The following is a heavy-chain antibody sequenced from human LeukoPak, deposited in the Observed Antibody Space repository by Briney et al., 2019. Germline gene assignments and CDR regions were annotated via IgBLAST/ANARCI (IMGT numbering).Heavy chain of an antibody. CDR2: VKQDGSEK. CDR3: AREFPFSSGIGAFDY. J-gene: IGHJ4*02. CDR1: GFTFSSYW. V-gene: IGHV3-7*01. Sequence: PGGSLRLSCAASGFTFSSYWMSWVRQAPGKGLEWVANVKQDGSEKYYVDSVKGRFTISRDNAKNSLYLQMNSLRAEDTAVYYCAREFPFSSGIGAFDYWGQRTLVTVSS. D-gene: IGHD6-19*01.